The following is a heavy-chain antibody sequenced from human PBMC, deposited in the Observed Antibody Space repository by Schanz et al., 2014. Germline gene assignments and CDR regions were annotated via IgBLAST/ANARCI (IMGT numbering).Heavy chain of an antibody. CDR3: LTKWCISGTTVTGFDD. Sequence: EVQLVQSGGGLVKPGGSLRLSCEASGFNLTKAWMSWVRQAPGKGLEWVGRIKNPPEGGPADYAAPVKGRFTISRDDSKSNMYLQMNSLRSEDTAVYYCLTKWCISGTTVTGFDDWGQGTLVTVAS. CDR1: GFNLTKAW. V-gene: IGHV3-15*01. J-gene: IGHJ4*02. CDR2: IKNPPEGGPA. D-gene: IGHD1-20*01.